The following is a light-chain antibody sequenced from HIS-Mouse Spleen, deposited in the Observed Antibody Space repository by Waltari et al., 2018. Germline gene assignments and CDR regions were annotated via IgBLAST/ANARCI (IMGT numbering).Light chain of an antibody. Sequence: EIVLTQSQATLSLSPGERATLSCRASQSVSSYLAWYQQKPGQAPRLLIYDASNRATGSPARFSGSGSGTDFTLTISSLEPEDFAVYYCQQRSNWPPTFGQGTKVEIK. CDR3: QQRSNWPPT. J-gene: IGKJ1*01. V-gene: IGKV3-11*01. CDR1: QSVSSY. CDR2: DAS.